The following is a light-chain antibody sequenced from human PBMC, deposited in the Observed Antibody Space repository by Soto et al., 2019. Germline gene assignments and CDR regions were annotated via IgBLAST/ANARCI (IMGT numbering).Light chain of an antibody. Sequence: QSVLTQPASVSGSPGQPITISCTGTSSDIGDYYYVSWYQQHPGKAPKLMMFEVRNRPSGAPYRFSGSKSGYTASLTISGLQAEDEADYYCSSYTNNTTPCVFGTGTKVTVL. J-gene: IGLJ1*01. CDR3: SSYTNNTTPCV. CDR1: SSDIGDYYY. CDR2: EVR. V-gene: IGLV2-14*01.